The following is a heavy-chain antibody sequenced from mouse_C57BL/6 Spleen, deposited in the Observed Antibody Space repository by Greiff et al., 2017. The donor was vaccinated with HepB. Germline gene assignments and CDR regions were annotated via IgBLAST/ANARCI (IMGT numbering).Heavy chain of an antibody. CDR1: GYTFTDYN. V-gene: IGHV1-22*01. CDR3: AREGGLANWHYVDY. Sequence: EVQLQQSGPELVKPGASVKMSCKASGYTFTDYNMHWVKQSHGKSLEWIGYINPNNGGTSYNQKFKGKATLTVNKSSSTAYMELRSLTSEDSAVYYWAREGGLANWHYVDYWGQGTTLTVSS. J-gene: IGHJ2*01. CDR2: INPNNGGT. D-gene: IGHD4-1*01.